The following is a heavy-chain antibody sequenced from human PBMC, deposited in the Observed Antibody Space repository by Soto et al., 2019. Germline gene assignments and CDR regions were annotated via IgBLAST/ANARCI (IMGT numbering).Heavy chain of an antibody. CDR3: ARDFDY. CDR1: GCSVSSGSYY. CDR2: IYYSGST. J-gene: IGHJ4*02. V-gene: IGHV4-61*01. Sequence: SETLSLTCTVSGCSVSSGSYYWSWIRQPTGKGLEWIGYIYYSGSTNYNPSLKSRVTISVDTSKNQFSLKLSSVTAADTAVYYCARDFDYWGQGTLGTVSS.